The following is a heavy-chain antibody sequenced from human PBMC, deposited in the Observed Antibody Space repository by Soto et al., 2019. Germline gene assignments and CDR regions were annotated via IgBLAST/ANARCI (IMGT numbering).Heavy chain of an antibody. V-gene: IGHV3-23*01. CDR1: GFTFNIYA. D-gene: IGHD3-22*01. CDR2: ISRYGDVT. J-gene: IGHJ4*02. CDR3: AKDRYLDHDRRCYLFDN. Sequence: EVQLLESGGDLIQPGGSLRLSCAASGFTFNIYAMTWVRQAPGKGLEWVSAISRYGDVTYYADSVEGRFTISRDNSKNTLYLQMNSLRDEDTAVYYCAKDRYLDHDRRCYLFDNWGQGTLVTVSS.